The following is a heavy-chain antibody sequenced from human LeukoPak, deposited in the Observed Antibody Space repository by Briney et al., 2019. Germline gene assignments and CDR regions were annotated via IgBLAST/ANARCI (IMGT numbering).Heavy chain of an antibody. D-gene: IGHD6-13*01. J-gene: IGHJ4*02. CDR1: GFTFSSYA. Sequence: GGSLRLSCAASGFTFSSYAMHWVRQAPGKGLEWVAVISYDGSNKYYADSVKGRFTISRDSSKNTLYLQMNSLRAEDTAVYYCASSSSWYLIDYWGQGTLVTVSS. CDR2: ISYDGSNK. V-gene: IGHV3-30*04. CDR3: ASSSSWYLIDY.